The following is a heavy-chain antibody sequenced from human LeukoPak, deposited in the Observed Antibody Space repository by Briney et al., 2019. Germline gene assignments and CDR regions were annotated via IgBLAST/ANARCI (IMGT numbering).Heavy chain of an antibody. V-gene: IGHV4-39*01. D-gene: IGHD3-10*01. Sequence: PSETLSLTCTVSGGSISSSSYYWGWIRQPPGKGLEWIGSIYYSGSTYYNPSLKSRVTISVDTSKNQFSLKLSSVTAADTAVYYCARRIRRRGSYYYYYMDVWGKGTTVTVSS. J-gene: IGHJ6*03. CDR1: GGSISSSSYY. CDR3: ARRIRRRGSYYYYYMDV. CDR2: IYYSGST.